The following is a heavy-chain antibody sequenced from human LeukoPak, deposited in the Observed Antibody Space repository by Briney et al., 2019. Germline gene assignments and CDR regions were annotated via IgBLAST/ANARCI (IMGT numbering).Heavy chain of an antibody. D-gene: IGHD3-9*01. CDR3: ARGPVYKWRYFDWLPREGQYFQH. J-gene: IGHJ1*01. CDR2: IYTSGST. V-gene: IGHV4-61*02. CDR1: GGSISSGSYY. Sequence: SETLSLACTVSGGSISSGSYYWSWIRQPAGKGLEWIGRIYTSGSTNYNPSLKSRVTISVDTSKNQFSLKLSSVTAADTAVYYCARGPVYKWRYFDWLPREGQYFQHWGQGTLVTVSS.